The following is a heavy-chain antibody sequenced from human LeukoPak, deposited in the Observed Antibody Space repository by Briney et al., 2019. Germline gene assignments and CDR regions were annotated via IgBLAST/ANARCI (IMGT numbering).Heavy chain of an antibody. V-gene: IGHV1-8*01. J-gene: IGHJ4*02. CDR3: AALDSSVHY. D-gene: IGHD3-22*01. Sequence: GASVKVSCKASGYTFTSYDINWVRQATGQGLEWMGWMNPNSGNTGYAQKFQGRVTITADESTSTAYMELSSLRSEDTAVYYCAALDSSVHYWGQGTLVTVSS. CDR2: MNPNSGNT. CDR1: GYTFTSYD.